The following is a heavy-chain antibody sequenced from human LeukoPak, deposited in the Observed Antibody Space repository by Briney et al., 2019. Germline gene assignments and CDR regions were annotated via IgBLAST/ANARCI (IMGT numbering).Heavy chain of an antibody. D-gene: IGHD6-6*01. J-gene: IGHJ6*02. CDR1: GGSISSYY. V-gene: IGHV4-59*08. CDR3: ARRIAARPDYYYYGMDV. Sequence: SETLSLTCTVSGGSISSYYWSWIRQPPGKGLEWIGYIYYSGSTNYNPSLKSRVTISVDTSKNQFSLKLSSVTAADTAVYYCARRIAARPDYYYYGMDVWGQGTTVTVSS. CDR2: IYYSGST.